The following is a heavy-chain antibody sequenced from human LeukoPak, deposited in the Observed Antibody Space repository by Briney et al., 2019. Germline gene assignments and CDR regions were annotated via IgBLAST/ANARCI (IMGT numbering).Heavy chain of an antibody. CDR1: GFIVSSNY. J-gene: IGHJ4*02. D-gene: IGHD5-18*01. V-gene: IGHV3-66*01. Sequence: GGSLRLSCAASGFIVSSNYMTWVRQAPGKGLEWVSVIFSGGSTYYADSVKGRFSISRDNSKNTLYLQMNSLRAEDTAVYYCATASPGYSYGLNYWGQGTLVTVSS. CDR3: ATASPGYSYGLNY. CDR2: IFSGGST.